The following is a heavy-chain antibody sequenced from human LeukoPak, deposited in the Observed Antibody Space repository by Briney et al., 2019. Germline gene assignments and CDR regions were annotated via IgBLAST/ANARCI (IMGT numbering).Heavy chain of an antibody. Sequence: ASVKVSCKASGYIFISYYMHWVRLAPGQGLEWMGMINPTGGITTYAQKFQGRVTMTRDTSTSTVYMELSSLRSEDTAVYYCARDTSSYGYFDYWGQGTLVTVSS. V-gene: IGHV1-46*01. CDR2: INPTGGIT. CDR3: ARDTSSYGYFDY. J-gene: IGHJ4*02. CDR1: GYIFISYY. D-gene: IGHD5-18*01.